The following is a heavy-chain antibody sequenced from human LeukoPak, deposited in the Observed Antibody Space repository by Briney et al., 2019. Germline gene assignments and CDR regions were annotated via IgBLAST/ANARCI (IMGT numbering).Heavy chain of an antibody. V-gene: IGHV3-66*01. CDR2: IYSGGST. CDR3: ANIFHTPKWGGDY. Sequence: GGSLRLSCAACGFTVSSKYMSWVRQAPGKGLEGGAVIYSGGSTYYSDSVKGRCTISQDNSKNTLYLQMDSLRAGHTSVYYCANIFHTPKWGGDYWGQGPLVPVSS. D-gene: IGHD3-9*01. CDR1: GFTVSSKY. J-gene: IGHJ4*02.